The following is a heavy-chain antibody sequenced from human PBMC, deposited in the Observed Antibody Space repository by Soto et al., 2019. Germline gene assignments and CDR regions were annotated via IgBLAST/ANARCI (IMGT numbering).Heavy chain of an antibody. CDR1: GGSISRSSYY. J-gene: IGHJ6*02. CDR3: ARHLTYCSAGSCYSDFPYYGMDV. D-gene: IGHD2-15*01. Sequence: SETLSLTCTGTGGSISRSSYYWGWIRQPTGKGLEWIGIIFYSGSTYYNPSLKSRVTISVDTSKNQFSLKLSSVTAADTAVYYCARHLTYCSAGSCYSDFPYYGMDVWGQGTTVT. CDR2: IFYSGST. V-gene: IGHV4-39*01.